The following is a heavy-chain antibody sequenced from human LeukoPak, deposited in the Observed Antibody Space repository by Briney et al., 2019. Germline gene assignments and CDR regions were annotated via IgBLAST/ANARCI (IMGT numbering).Heavy chain of an antibody. CDR3: ARVREGDNDAYDI. D-gene: IGHD3-16*01. CDR2: INPNSGGT. J-gene: IGHJ3*02. Sequence: GASVKVSCKASGYTFTGYYMHWVRQAPGQGLEWMGWINPNSGGTNYAQKFQGRVIMTRDTSTSTVYMELSSLKSEDTAVYYWARVREGDNDAYDIWGQGTMVTVSS. CDR1: GYTFTGYY. V-gene: IGHV1-2*02.